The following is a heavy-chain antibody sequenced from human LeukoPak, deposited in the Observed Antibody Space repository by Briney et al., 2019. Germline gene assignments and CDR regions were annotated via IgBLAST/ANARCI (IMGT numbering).Heavy chain of an antibody. D-gene: IGHD6-19*01. CDR3: ARDPGVRWLVGFDY. CDR1: GFTFSSYG. V-gene: IGHV3-30*03. J-gene: IGHJ4*02. Sequence: PGGSLRLSCAASGFTFSSYGMHWVRQAPGKGLEWVAVISYDGSNKYYADSVKGRFTISRDNSENTLYLQMDSLRAEDTAVYYCARDPGVRWLVGFDYWGQGTLVTVSS. CDR2: ISYDGSNK.